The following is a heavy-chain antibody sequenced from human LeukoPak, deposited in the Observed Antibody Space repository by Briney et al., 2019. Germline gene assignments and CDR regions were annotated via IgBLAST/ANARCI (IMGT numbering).Heavy chain of an antibody. CDR3: ARDRSDCGGDCYSGGMDV. D-gene: IGHD2-21*02. V-gene: IGHV4-30-4*01. CDR2: IYYSGST. Sequence: SETLSLTCTVSGGSISSDDDYWNWIRQPPGKGLEWIGYIYYSGSTYYNPSLKSRVTISVDTSKNQFSLKLSSVTAADTAVYYCARDRSDCGGDCYSGGMDVWGQGTTVTVSS. J-gene: IGHJ6*02. CDR1: GGSISSDDDY.